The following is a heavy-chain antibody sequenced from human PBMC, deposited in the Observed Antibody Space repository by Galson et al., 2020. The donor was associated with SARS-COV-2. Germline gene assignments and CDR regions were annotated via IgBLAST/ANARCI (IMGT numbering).Heavy chain of an antibody. D-gene: IGHD5-18*01. CDR3: ARDLLEGAALVPSASQTYYYYYGMDV. J-gene: IGHJ6*02. CDR2: IKQDGSEK. CDR1: GFTFSSYW. V-gene: IGHV3-7*01. Sequence: HGGSLRLSCAASGFTFSSYWMSWVRQSPGKGLEWVANIKQDGSEKYYVDSVKGRFTISRDNAKNSLYLQMNSLRAEDTAVYYCARDLLEGAALVPSASQTYYYYYGMDVWGQGTTVTVSS.